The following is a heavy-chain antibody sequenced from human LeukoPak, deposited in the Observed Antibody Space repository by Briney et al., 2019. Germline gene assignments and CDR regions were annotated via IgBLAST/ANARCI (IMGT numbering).Heavy chain of an antibody. D-gene: IGHD4-17*01. Sequence: GGSLRLSCAASGFTFSSYAMHWVRQAPGKGLEWEAVISYDGSNKYYADSVKGRFTISRDNSKNTLYLQMNSLRAEDTAVYYCARDHPAVTTLDYWGQGTLVTVSS. CDR3: ARDHPAVTTLDY. CDR1: GFTFSSYA. V-gene: IGHV3-30*04. CDR2: ISYDGSNK. J-gene: IGHJ4*02.